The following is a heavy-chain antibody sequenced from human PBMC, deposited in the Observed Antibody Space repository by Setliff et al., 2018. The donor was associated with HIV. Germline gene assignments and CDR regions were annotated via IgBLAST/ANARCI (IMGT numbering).Heavy chain of an antibody. Sequence: SETLSLTCTVSGASISSGGYYWNWIRQLPGKGLEWIGYILDSGSTCYNPSLRGRLSMSIDASANQFSVELTSVTAADTALYFCARVPNWGSAPFAYGVWGLGT. CDR1: GASISSGGYY. J-gene: IGHJ3*01. CDR3: ARVPNWGSAPFAYGV. CDR2: ILDSGST. V-gene: IGHV4-31*03. D-gene: IGHD7-27*01.